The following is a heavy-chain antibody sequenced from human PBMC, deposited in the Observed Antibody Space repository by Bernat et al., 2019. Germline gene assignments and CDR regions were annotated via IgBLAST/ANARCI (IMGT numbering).Heavy chain of an antibody. D-gene: IGHD3-3*01. CDR1: GFTFSSYA. Sequence: QVQLVESGGGVVQPGRSLRLSCAASGFTFSSYAMHWVRQAPGKGLEWVTVISFDGSNKNYADSVKGRFTISRDNYKNTLYLQMNSLRPEDTAEYYCARDLTLLEWPYSGMDVWGQGTTVTVSS. V-gene: IGHV3-30-3*01. CDR3: ARDLTLLEWPYSGMDV. CDR2: ISFDGSNK. J-gene: IGHJ6*02.